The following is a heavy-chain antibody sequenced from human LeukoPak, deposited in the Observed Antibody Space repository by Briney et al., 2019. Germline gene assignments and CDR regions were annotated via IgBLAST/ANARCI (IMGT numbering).Heavy chain of an antibody. Sequence: SVKVSCKASGGTFSSYAISWVRQAPGQGLEWMGGIIPIFGTANYAPKFQGRVTITTDESTSTAYMALSSLRSEDTAVYYCARDLGCSSTSCYTDYYYYMDVWGKGTTVTVSS. CDR1: GGTFSSYA. CDR2: IIPIFGTA. J-gene: IGHJ6*03. D-gene: IGHD2-2*02. V-gene: IGHV1-69*05. CDR3: ARDLGCSSTSCYTDYYYYMDV.